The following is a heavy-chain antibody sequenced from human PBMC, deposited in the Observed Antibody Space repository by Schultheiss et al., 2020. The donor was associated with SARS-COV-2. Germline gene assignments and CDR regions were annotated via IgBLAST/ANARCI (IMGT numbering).Heavy chain of an antibody. CDR2: IYYSGST. CDR3: ARAISRSRGWFDP. J-gene: IGHJ5*02. V-gene: IGHV4-30-2*05. D-gene: IGHD3-9*01. Sequence: SETLSLTCAVSGGSISSGGYYWSWIRQPPGKGLEWIGYIYYSGSTYYNPSLKSRVTISVDTSKNQFSLKLSSVTAADTAVYYCARAISRSRGWFDPWGQGTLVTVSS. CDR1: GGSISSGGYY.